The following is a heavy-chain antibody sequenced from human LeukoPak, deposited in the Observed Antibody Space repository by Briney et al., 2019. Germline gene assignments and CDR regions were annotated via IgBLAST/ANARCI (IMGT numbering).Heavy chain of an antibody. Sequence: GGSPRLSCAASGFTFSSYAMSWVRQAPGKGLEWVSAISGSGGSTYYADSVKGRFTISRDNSKSTLYLQMNSLRAEDTAVYYCAKGPTTMVRGVIIGPYNWFDPWGQGTLVTVSS. J-gene: IGHJ5*02. D-gene: IGHD3-10*01. CDR1: GFTFSSYA. V-gene: IGHV3-23*01. CDR2: ISGSGGST. CDR3: AKGPTTMVRGVIIGPYNWFDP.